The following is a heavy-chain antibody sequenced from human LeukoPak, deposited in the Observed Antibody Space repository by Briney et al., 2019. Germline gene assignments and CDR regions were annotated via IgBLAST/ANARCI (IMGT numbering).Heavy chain of an antibody. V-gene: IGHV4-34*01. D-gene: IGHD3-3*01. Sequence: SETLSLTCAAYGGSFSGYYWSWIRQPPGKGLEWIGEINHSGSTNYNPSLKSRVTISVDTSKNQFSLKLGSVTAADTAVYYCARGRNDYDFWSGYYRGTTYYYYGMDVWGQGTTVTVSS. CDR1: GGSFSGYY. CDR3: ARGRNDYDFWSGYYRGTTYYYYGMDV. J-gene: IGHJ6*02. CDR2: INHSGST.